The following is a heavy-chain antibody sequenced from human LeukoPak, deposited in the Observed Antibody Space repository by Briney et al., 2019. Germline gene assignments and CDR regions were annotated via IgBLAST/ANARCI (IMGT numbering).Heavy chain of an antibody. J-gene: IGHJ5*02. Sequence: SETLSLTCTVSGGSITNYYWSWIRQPPGKGLEWIGFSYYNGNTNYNPSLKSRVTISVDTSKNQFSLRLSSVTAADTAVYYCARGSDWFDPWGQGTLVTVSS. CDR1: GGSITNYY. V-gene: IGHV4-59*08. D-gene: IGHD3-10*01. CDR3: ARGSDWFDP. CDR2: SYYNGNT.